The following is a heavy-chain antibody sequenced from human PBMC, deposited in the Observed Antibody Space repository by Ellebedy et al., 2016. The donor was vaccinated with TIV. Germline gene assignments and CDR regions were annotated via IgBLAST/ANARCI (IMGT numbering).Heavy chain of an antibody. V-gene: IGHV1-8*01. D-gene: IGHD6-13*01. J-gene: IGHJ3*02. CDR3: ARVVAAAEDAFDI. Sequence: ASVKVSXXASGYTFTSYDINWVRQATGQGLEWMGWMNPNSGNTGYAQKFQGRVTMTRNTSISTAYMELSSLRSEDTAVYYCARVVAAAEDAFDIWGQGTMVTVSS. CDR2: MNPNSGNT. CDR1: GYTFTSYD.